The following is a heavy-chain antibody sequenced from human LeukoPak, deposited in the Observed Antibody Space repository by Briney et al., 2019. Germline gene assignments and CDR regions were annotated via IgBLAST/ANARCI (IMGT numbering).Heavy chain of an antibody. J-gene: IGHJ4*02. CDR2: IYTSGST. CDR1: GGSISSGSYY. CDR3: AREGRYCSGGSCPIDY. V-gene: IGHV4-61*02. D-gene: IGHD2-15*01. Sequence: SQTLSLTCTVFGGSISSGSYYWSWIRQPAGKGLEWIGRIYTSGSTNYNPSLKSRVTISVDTSKNQFSLKLSSVTAADTAVYYCAREGRYCSGGSCPIDYWGQGTLVTVSS.